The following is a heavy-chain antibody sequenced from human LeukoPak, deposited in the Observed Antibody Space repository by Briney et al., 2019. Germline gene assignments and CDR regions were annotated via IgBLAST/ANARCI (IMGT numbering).Heavy chain of an antibody. Sequence: GASVKVSCKASGYTFTSYYMHWVRQAPGQGLEWMGIINPSGGSASYAQKFQGRVTMTRDTSTSTVYMELSSLRSEDTAVYYCARDLLGTIFGVVIKDNWFDPWGQGTLVTVSS. CDR3: ARDLLGTIFGVVIKDNWFDP. D-gene: IGHD3-3*01. J-gene: IGHJ5*02. V-gene: IGHV1-46*01. CDR1: GYTFTSYY. CDR2: INPSGGSA.